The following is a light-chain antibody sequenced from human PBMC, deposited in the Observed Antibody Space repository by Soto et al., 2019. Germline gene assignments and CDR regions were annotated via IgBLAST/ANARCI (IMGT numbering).Light chain of an antibody. Sequence: QSVLTRPPPLSGSPGQSVAISFPGTRSDVGSFNRVSWYQQSPGTAPKLMIYDVNNRPSGVPDRFSGSKSGNAASLTISGLQAEDESDYYCSSFTSSDTYVFGTGTKVTVL. CDR1: RSDVGSFNR. CDR3: SSFTSSDTYV. J-gene: IGLJ1*01. CDR2: DVN. V-gene: IGLV2-18*02.